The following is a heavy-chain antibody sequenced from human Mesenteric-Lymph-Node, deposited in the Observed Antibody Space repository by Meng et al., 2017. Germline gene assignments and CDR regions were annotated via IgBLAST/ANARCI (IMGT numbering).Heavy chain of an antibody. J-gene: IGHJ6*02. D-gene: IGHD3-22*01. CDR2: ISYDGSNK. V-gene: IGHV3-30*04. Sequence: GGSLRLSCAASGFTFSSYAMHWVRQAPGKGLEWVAVISYDGSNKYYADSVKGRFTISRDNSKNTLYLQMNSLRAEDTAVYYCARDLHYYDSSGYFTDGMDVWGQGTTVTVSS. CDR1: GFTFSSYA. CDR3: ARDLHYYDSSGYFTDGMDV.